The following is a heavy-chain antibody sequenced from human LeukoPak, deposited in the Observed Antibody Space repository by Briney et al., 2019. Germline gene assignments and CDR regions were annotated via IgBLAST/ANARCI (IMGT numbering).Heavy chain of an antibody. CDR2: ITASARTT. D-gene: IGHD3-22*01. V-gene: IGHV3-23*01. CDR1: GFNFRDYG. J-gene: IGHJ4*02. Sequence: PGGSLRLSCEASGFNFRDYGMNWVRQAPGKGLEWVSGITASARTTYYADSVKGRFTIYSDNSKNTLSLQMNSLRAEDTAMYYCARRAGDYSHPYDYWGQGTLVTVSS. CDR3: ARRAGDYSHPYDY.